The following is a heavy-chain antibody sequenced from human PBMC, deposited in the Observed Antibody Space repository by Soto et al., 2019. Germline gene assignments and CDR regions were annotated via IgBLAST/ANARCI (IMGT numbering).Heavy chain of an antibody. CDR2: ISYDGSNK. J-gene: IGHJ6*02. CDR3: ARVCTSDDCNGGIYYYGMDV. D-gene: IGHD3-22*01. CDR1: GFTFSSYA. Sequence: QPGGSLRLSCAASGFTFSSYAMHWVRQAPGKGLEWVAVISYDGSNKYYADSVKGRFTISRDNSKNTLYLQMNSLRAEDTAVYYCARVCTSDDCNGGIYYYGMDVWGQGTTVTVSS. V-gene: IGHV3-30-3*01.